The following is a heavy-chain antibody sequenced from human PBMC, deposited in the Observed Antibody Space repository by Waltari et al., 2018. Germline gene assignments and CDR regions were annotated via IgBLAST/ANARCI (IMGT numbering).Heavy chain of an antibody. CDR3: AKGAQYQLLYFYFDS. CDR1: GFPYRNYH. J-gene: IGHJ4*02. V-gene: IGHV3-23*04. CDR2: ISSTGGTI. D-gene: IGHD2-2*02. Sequence: EVQLVYSGGGLVQPGWSLRLSCAPSGFPYRNYHTTWVRQAPGKGLEWFSMISSTGGTIHYAASGKGRFTISRDDSKNTLYLQMHNLRAEDTAVYYCAKGAQYQLLYFYFDSWGQGTLVTVSS.